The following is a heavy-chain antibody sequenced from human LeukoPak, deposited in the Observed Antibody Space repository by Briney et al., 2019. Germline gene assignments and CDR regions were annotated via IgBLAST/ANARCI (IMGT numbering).Heavy chain of an antibody. CDR2: INQDGSEK. J-gene: IGHJ5*02. V-gene: IGHV3-7*01. CDR3: ARDVATISNWFDP. Sequence: GGSLRLSCAASGFTFSSYWMSWVRQAPGKGLEWVANINQDGSEKYYVDSVKGRFTISRDNAKNSLYLQMNSLRAENTAVYYCARDVATISNWFDPWGQGTLVTVSS. D-gene: IGHD5-24*01. CDR1: GFTFSSYW.